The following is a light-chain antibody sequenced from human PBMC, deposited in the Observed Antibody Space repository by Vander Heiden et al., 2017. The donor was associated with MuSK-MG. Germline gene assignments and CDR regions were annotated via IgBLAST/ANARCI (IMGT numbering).Light chain of an antibody. J-gene: IGLJ1*01. CDR2: GNS. V-gene: IGLV1-40*01. CDR3: QAYDTSLSGSV. CDR1: SSNPGAGYA. Sequence: QSVLTQPPSVSGPPGPRVTISCTGSSSNPGAGYAVPWYQPLLGTAPNITSKGNSNRPSGVPDRFSGSKSGTSASLAITGLQAEDEADYYCQAYDTSLSGSVFGTATKVTVL.